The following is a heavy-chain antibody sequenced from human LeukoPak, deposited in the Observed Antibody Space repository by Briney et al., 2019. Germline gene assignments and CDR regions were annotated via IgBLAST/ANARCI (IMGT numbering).Heavy chain of an antibody. CDR2: IYYSGST. J-gene: IGHJ5*02. CDR3: ARDTYYYDSSGPLKVDP. CDR1: GGSISSGDYY. D-gene: IGHD3-22*01. Sequence: SQTLSLTCTVSGGSISSGDYYWSWIRQPPGKGLEWIVYIYYSGSTYYNPSLKSRVTISVDTSKNQFSLKLSSVTAADTAVYYCARDTYYYDSSGPLKVDPWGQGTLVTVSS. V-gene: IGHV4-30-4*01.